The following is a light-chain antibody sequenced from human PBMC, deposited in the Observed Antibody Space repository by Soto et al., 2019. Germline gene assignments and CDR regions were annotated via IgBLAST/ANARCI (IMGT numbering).Light chain of an antibody. V-gene: IGLV2-14*03. J-gene: IGLJ3*02. CDR3: CAYTARTTLSWV. CDR1: SSDIGGYNH. Sequence: QFVLTQPTSVSGSPGQSITISCTGVSSDIGGYNHVSWYQQHPGKVPRLIIYDVDNRPLGVSNRFSGSQSGNMASLTISGLQAEDEADYYCCAYTARTTLSWVFGGGTKVTVL. CDR2: DVD.